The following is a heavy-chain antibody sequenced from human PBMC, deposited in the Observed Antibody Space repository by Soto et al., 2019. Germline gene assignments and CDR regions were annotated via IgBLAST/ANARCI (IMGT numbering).Heavy chain of an antibody. Sequence: GASVKVSCKASGGTFTSYTISWVRQAPGQGLEWMGRIIPILGITNYAQKFQGRVTITADKSTSTAYMELSSLRSEDTAVFYCAIHEAHCGGDCYFNVDYWGQGTLVTVSS. J-gene: IGHJ4*02. D-gene: IGHD2-21*02. CDR2: IIPILGIT. CDR1: GGTFTSYT. V-gene: IGHV1-69*02. CDR3: AIHEAHCGGDCYFNVDY.